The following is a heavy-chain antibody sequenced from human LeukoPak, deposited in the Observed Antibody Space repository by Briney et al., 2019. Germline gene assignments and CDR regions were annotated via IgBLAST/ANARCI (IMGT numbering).Heavy chain of an antibody. D-gene: IGHD3-22*01. CDR2: ISYDGSNK. J-gene: IGHJ4*02. V-gene: IGHV3-30*18. Sequence: PGGSLRLSCAASGFTFSSYGMHWVRQAPGKGLERVAVISYDGSNKYYADSVKGRFTISRDNSKNTLYLQMNSLRAEDTAVYYCAKPYYDSSGYYYEEVFDYWGQGTLVTVSS. CDR1: GFTFSSYG. CDR3: AKPYYDSSGYYYEEVFDY.